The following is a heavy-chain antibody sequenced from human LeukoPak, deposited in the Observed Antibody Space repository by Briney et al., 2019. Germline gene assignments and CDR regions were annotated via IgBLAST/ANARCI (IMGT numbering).Heavy chain of an antibody. V-gene: IGHV1-18*01. CDR2: INVYNGIT. CDR3: ARAHYTYYYDSSGYGNAFDI. J-gene: IGHJ3*02. CDR1: GYTFVSYG. Sequence: GASVKVSCKASGYTFVSYGISWVRQAPGQGLEWMAWINVYNGITNSAQNFQGRLSMTTDASTSTAYMELRSLRSDDTALYYCARAHYTYYYDSSGYGNAFDIWGQGTMVTVSS. D-gene: IGHD3-22*01.